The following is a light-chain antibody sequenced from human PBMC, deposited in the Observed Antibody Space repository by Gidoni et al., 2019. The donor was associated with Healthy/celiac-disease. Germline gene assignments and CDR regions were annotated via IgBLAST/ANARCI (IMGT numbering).Light chain of an antibody. CDR2: AAS. CDR1: QSISSY. Sequence: DIQMTQSPSSLSASVGDRVTITCRASQSISSYLNWYQQKPGKAPKLLIYAASSLQSGVPSRFSGSGSGTDFTLTISSLQPEDFATYYCQQGYSTPLGFTFGPGTKVDIK. CDR3: QQGYSTPLGFT. V-gene: IGKV1-39*01. J-gene: IGKJ3*01.